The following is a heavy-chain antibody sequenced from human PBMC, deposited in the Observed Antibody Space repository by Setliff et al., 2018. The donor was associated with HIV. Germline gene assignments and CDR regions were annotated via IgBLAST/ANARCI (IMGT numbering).Heavy chain of an antibody. CDR2: MYYRGST. Sequence: PSETLSLTCTVSGGSISRSSYYWGWIRQPPGKGLEWIGSMYYRGSTYYNPSLKSRVSISADTSNNQLSLNLKYVTAADTATYYCAVRRYYDSTGYYDYWGQGTLVTVSS. D-gene: IGHD3-22*01. V-gene: IGHV4-39*01. CDR3: AVRRYYDSTGYYDY. CDR1: GGSISRSSYY. J-gene: IGHJ4*02.